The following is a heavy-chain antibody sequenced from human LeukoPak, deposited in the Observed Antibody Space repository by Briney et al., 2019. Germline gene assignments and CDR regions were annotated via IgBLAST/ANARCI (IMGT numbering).Heavy chain of an antibody. Sequence: GGSLRLSCAASGFTFSSYGMHWVRQAPGKGLGWVAFIRYDGSNKYYADSVKGRFTISRDSSKNTLYLQMNSLRAEDTAVYYCAKDRYDSSGYRAFDIWGQGTMVTVSS. J-gene: IGHJ3*02. CDR2: IRYDGSNK. V-gene: IGHV3-30*02. CDR1: GFTFSSYG. D-gene: IGHD3-22*01. CDR3: AKDRYDSSGYRAFDI.